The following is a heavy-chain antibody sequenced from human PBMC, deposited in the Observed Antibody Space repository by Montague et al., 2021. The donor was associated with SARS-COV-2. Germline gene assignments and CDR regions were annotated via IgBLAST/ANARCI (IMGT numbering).Heavy chain of an antibody. J-gene: IGHJ4*02. Sequence: SLRISCAGTGFRFSGYSMNWVRQAPGKGLEWVSSISTSSSYIYYADSVKGRFTISRDNAKNSLYLQMNSLRAEDTAVYYCANLYSYGSWGQGTLVTVSS. CDR3: ANLYSYGS. CDR2: ISTSSSYI. CDR1: GFRFSGYS. D-gene: IGHD5-18*01. V-gene: IGHV3-21*01.